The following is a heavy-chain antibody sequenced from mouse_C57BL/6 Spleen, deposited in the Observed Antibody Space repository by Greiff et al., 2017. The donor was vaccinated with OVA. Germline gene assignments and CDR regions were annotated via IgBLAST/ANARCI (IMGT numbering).Heavy chain of an antibody. CDR2: INPRGGYP. J-gene: IGHJ4*01. CDR3: ARGGGNSYAMDY. D-gene: IGHD2-1*01. CDR1: GYTFTSYW. V-gene: IGHV1-7*01. Sequence: LVGSGADLAKPGASGRLSCKASGYTFTSYWMHWVKQRPGQGLEWIGYINPRGGYPKYKKKFKAKANLTADKSSSTAYMQLSSLTYEDSAVYYCARGGGNSYAMDYWGQGTSVTVSS.